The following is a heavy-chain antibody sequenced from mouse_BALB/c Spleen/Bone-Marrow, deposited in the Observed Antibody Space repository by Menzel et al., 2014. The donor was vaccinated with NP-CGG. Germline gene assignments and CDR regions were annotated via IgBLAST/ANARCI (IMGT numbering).Heavy chain of an antibody. CDR2: TLPGSGST. CDR3: ARRGGWLGYFDV. Sequence: QVQLKQSGAELMKPGASVKISCKATGYTFSSYWIEWVKQRPGHGLEWIGETLPGSGSTNYNEKFKGKATFTADTSSNTAYMQLSSLTSEDSAVYYCARRGGWLGYFDVWGAGTTVTVSS. V-gene: IGHV1-9*01. D-gene: IGHD2-3*01. J-gene: IGHJ1*01. CDR1: GYTFSSYW.